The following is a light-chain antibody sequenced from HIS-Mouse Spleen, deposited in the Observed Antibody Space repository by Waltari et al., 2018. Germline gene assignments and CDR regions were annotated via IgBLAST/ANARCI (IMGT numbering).Light chain of an antibody. J-gene: IGLJ3*02. V-gene: IGLV6-57*02. CDR3: QSYDSSNQGV. CDR2: EDN. CDR1: SGSIASHH. Sequence: NFMLTQPHSVSESPGKTVTISCTGSSGSIASHHVQWYQQRQGSAPTTVIYEDNQRPSGVPDRFSGSIDSSSNSASLTISGLKTEDEADYYCQSYDSSNQGVFGGGTKLTVL.